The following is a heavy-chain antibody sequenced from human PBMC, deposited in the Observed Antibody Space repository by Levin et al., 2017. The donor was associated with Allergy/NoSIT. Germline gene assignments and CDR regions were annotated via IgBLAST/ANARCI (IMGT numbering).Heavy chain of an antibody. Sequence: LSLTCAASGFTFSSYGMHWVRQAPGKGLEWVAVISYDGSNKYYADSVKGRFTISRDNSKNTLYLQMNSLRAEDTAVYYCAKVYWVATIPDAFDIWGQGTMVTVSS. CDR3: AKVYWVATIPDAFDI. D-gene: IGHD5-12*01. CDR1: GFTFSSYG. V-gene: IGHV3-30*18. CDR2: ISYDGSNK. J-gene: IGHJ3*02.